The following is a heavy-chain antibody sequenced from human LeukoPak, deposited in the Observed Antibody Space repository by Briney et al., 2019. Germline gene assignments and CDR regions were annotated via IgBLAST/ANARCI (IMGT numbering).Heavy chain of an antibody. CDR1: GCTFSSYA. V-gene: IGHV3-23*01. J-gene: IGHJ4*02. Sequence: GGSLRLSCAASGCTFSSYALSWVRQVPGKGLEWVSAISGSGGSTYYADSVKGRFTISRDNSKNTLYLQMNSLRAEDTAVYYCAKYSRAAVAGNGYSDYWGQGTLVTVSS. CDR3: AKYSRAAVAGNGYSDY. CDR2: ISGSGGST. D-gene: IGHD6-19*01.